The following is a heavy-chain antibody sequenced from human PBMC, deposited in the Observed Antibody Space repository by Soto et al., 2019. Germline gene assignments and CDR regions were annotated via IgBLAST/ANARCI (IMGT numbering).Heavy chain of an antibody. J-gene: IGHJ6*02. CDR2: INPNSGGT. CDR3: XXXXXXXGTGYYYQYYGMDV. D-gene: IGHD2-15*01. Sequence: QVQLVQSGAEVKKPGASVKVSCKASGYTFTGYYMHWVRQAPGQGLEWMGWINPNSGGTNYAQKFQGWVTMTRDTXXXXXXXXXXXXXXXXXXXXYCXXXXXXXGTGYYYQYYGMDVWGQGTTVTVSS. V-gene: IGHV1-2*04. CDR1: GYTFTGYY.